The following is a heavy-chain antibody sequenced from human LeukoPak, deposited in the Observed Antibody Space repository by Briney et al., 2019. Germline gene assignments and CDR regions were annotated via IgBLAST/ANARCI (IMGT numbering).Heavy chain of an antibody. Sequence: SETLSLTCTVSGGSISSYYWSWIRQPPGKGLEWIGYIYYGGSTNYNPSLKSRVTISVDTSKNQFSLKLSSVTAADTAVYYCARWASDSSGPFDYWGQGTLVTVSS. J-gene: IGHJ4*02. CDR3: ARWASDSSGPFDY. D-gene: IGHD3-22*01. CDR2: IYYGGST. CDR1: GGSISSYY. V-gene: IGHV4-59*01.